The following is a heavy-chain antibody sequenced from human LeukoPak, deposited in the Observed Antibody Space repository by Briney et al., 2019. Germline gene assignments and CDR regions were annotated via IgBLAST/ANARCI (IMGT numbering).Heavy chain of an antibody. CDR2: IYPGDSDT. V-gene: IGHV5-51*01. CDR1: GYSFTSYW. J-gene: IGHJ5*02. CDR3: ARAPNSYYYGSGSYSSWFDP. Sequence: GESLKISCKGSGYSFTSYWIGWVRQMPGKGLEWMGIIYPGDSDTRYSPSFQGQVTISADKSISTAYLQWSSLKASDTAMYYCARAPNSYYYGSGSYSSWFDPWGQGTLVTVSS. D-gene: IGHD3-10*01.